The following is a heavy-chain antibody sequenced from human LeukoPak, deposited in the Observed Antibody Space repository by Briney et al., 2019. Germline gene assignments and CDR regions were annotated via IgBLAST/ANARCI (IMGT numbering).Heavy chain of an antibody. CDR2: IYGSGST. Sequence: PSETLSLTCTVSGGSISRSSLYWGWIRQPPGKGLEWIGSIYGSGSTAYNPSLKSRVTISVDTSKNQFSLRLSSVTAADTAVYFCARHLSPGRAMGDDWGQGTLVTVSS. J-gene: IGHJ4*02. D-gene: IGHD1-1*01. CDR1: GGSISRSSLY. V-gene: IGHV4-39*01. CDR3: ARHLSPGRAMGDD.